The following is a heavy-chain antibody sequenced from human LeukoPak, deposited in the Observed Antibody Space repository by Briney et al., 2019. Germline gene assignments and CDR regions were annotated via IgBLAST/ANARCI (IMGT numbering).Heavy chain of an antibody. J-gene: IGHJ4*02. D-gene: IGHD1-26*01. CDR1: GFTFSSYS. V-gene: IGHV3-48*01. CDR2: ISSSSSTI. CDR3: ELRVFSGSYLFDY. Sequence: PGGSLRLSCAASGFTFSSYSMNWVRQAPGKGLEWVSYISSSSSTIYYADSVKGRFTISRDNAKNSLYLQMNSLRAEDTAVYYCELRVFSGSYLFDYWGQGTLVTVSS.